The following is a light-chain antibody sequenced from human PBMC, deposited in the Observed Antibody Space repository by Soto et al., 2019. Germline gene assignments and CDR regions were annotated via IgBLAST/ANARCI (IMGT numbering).Light chain of an antibody. CDR3: CSYAGGGTYV. J-gene: IGLJ1*01. Sequence: QSVLTQPASVSGSPGQSITISCTGTSSDVGGYNYASWYQQHPGKAPKLMIYEVTERPSGVSNRFSGSKSGNAASLTISGLQAEDEADYHCCSYAGGGTYVFGTGTKVTVL. CDR2: EVT. V-gene: IGLV2-23*02. CDR1: SSDVGGYNY.